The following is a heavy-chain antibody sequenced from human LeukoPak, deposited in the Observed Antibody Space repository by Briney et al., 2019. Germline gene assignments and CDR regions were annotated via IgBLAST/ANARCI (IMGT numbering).Heavy chain of an antibody. J-gene: IGHJ4*02. CDR3: ARVGAIRACSGGSCYTY. CDR1: GYTFTSYG. D-gene: IGHD2-15*01. CDR2: ISAYNGNT. V-gene: IGHV1-18*04. Sequence: ASVKVSCKASGYTFTSYGISWVRQAPGQGLEWMGWISAYNGNTNYAQKLQGRVTMTTDTSTSTAYMELSRLRSDDTAVYYCARVGAIRACSGGSCYTYWGRGTLVTVPS.